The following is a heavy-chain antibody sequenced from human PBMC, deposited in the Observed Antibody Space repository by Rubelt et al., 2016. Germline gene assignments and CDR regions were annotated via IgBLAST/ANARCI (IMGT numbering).Heavy chain of an antibody. D-gene: IGHD3-22*01. CDR3: ARDRDYYDSSGYYRRGYYYYYGMDV. J-gene: IGHJ6*02. CDR2: INHSGST. Sequence: GEINHSGSTNYNPSLKSRVTISVDTSKNQFSLKLSSVTAADTAVYYCARDRDYYDSSGYYRRGYYYYYGMDVWGQGTTVTVSS. V-gene: IGHV4-34*01.